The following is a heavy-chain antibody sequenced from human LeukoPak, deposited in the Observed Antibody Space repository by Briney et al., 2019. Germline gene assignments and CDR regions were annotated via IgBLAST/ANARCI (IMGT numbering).Heavy chain of an antibody. D-gene: IGHD3-9*01. CDR3: ARSKDILTGYCFDY. J-gene: IGHJ4*02. CDR2: VYYNGST. V-gene: IGHV4-59*01. CDR1: GGSISSYY. Sequence: PSETLSLTCTVSGGSISSYYWSWIRQPPGKALEWIGYVYYNGSTNYNPSLKSRVTISVDTSKKQFSLKLSSVTAADTAVYYCARSKDILTGYCFDYWGQGTLVTVSS.